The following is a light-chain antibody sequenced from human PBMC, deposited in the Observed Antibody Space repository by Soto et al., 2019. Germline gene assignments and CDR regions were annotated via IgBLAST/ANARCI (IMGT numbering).Light chain of an antibody. J-gene: IGKJ4*01. Sequence: DIQMTQSPSSLSASVGDTVTITCRASQGVADHLAWYQQKPGGVPELLISAASTLESGVPSRFSGSGSKKDFTRTISNVQPGDVATYYCQEYDSFRLTFGGGTKVEVK. CDR1: QGVADH. V-gene: IGKV1-27*01. CDR2: AAS. CDR3: QEYDSFRLT.